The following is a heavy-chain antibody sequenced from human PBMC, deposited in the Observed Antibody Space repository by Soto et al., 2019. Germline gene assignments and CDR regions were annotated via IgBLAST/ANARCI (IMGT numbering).Heavy chain of an antibody. D-gene: IGHD3-3*01. V-gene: IGHV1-69*13. CDR1: GGTFSSYA. CDR3: ARSPRYDFWSGYHNWFDP. J-gene: IGHJ5*02. CDR2: IIPIFGTA. Sequence: SVKVSCKASGGTFSSYAISWVRQAPGQGLEWMGGIIPIFGTANYAQKFQGRVTITADESTSTAYMELSSLRSEDTAVYYCARSPRYDFWSGYHNWFDPWGQGTLVTVSS.